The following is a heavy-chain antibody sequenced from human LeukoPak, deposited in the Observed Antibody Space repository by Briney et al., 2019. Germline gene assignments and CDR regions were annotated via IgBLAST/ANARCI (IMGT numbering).Heavy chain of an antibody. Sequence: PGGSLRLSCAASGFIFDDYGMSWVRQAPGKGLEWVSGINWNGGSTGYADSVKGRFTISRDNAKNSLYLQMNSLRAEDTAVYYCARGWLLWFGEFAGYFDYWGQGTLVTVSS. CDR2: INWNGGST. D-gene: IGHD3-10*01. J-gene: IGHJ4*02. V-gene: IGHV3-20*04. CDR3: ARGWLLWFGEFAGYFDY. CDR1: GFIFDDYG.